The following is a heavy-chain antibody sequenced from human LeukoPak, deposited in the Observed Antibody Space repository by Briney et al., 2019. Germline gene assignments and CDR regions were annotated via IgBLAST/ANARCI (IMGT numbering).Heavy chain of an antibody. Sequence: KPGGSLRLSCAASGFSFSDSYMSWVRQAPGKGLEWISYISGSGRDTNYADSVKGRFTVSRDNAKTSLYLQMNSLRAEDTAVYYCARDLGYCTNGVCHTRFDYWGQGTLVAVSS. CDR1: GFSFSDSY. CDR2: ISGSGRDT. J-gene: IGHJ4*02. D-gene: IGHD2-8*01. V-gene: IGHV3-11*05. CDR3: ARDLGYCTNGVCHTRFDY.